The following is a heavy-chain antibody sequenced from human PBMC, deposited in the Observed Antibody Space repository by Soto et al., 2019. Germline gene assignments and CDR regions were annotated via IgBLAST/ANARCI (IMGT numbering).Heavy chain of an antibody. CDR2: INPNSGGT. V-gene: IGHV1-2*02. CDR3: ARDPRIAEAAPYLYYYGMDV. D-gene: IGHD6-13*01. J-gene: IGHJ6*02. Sequence: ASVKVSCKASGYTFTGYYMHWVRQAPGQGLEWMGWINPNSGGTNYAQKFQGRVTMTRDTSISTAYMELSRLRSDDTAVYYCARDPRIAEAAPYLYYYGMDVWGQGTTVTVS. CDR1: GYTFTGYY.